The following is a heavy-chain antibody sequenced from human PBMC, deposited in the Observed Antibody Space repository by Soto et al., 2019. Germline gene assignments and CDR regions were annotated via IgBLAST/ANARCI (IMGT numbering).Heavy chain of an antibody. CDR3: ARDYGYCSGGSCYRYWYFDL. Sequence: QVQLQESGPGLVKPSETLSLTCTVSGGSISSYYWSWIRQPPGKGLEWIGSIYYSETTNYNPSLKRRVTISVDTSKNQFSLKLSSVTAADTAVYYCARDYGYCSGGSCYRYWYFDLWGRGTLVTVSS. J-gene: IGHJ2*01. CDR1: GGSISSYY. CDR2: IYYSETT. V-gene: IGHV4-59*01. D-gene: IGHD2-15*01.